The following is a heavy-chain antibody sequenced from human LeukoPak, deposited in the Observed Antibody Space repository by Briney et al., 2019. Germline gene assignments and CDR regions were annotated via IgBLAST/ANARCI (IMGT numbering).Heavy chain of an antibody. V-gene: IGHV4-39*01. CDR1: GGSISSRSYY. CDR3: ARWGFSSNWYFFDF. Sequence: SETLSLTCTVSGGSISSRSYYWGWIRQPPGKGLEWIVNVYYSGHTYYNPSLKSRATISVDTSKNQFSLKLTSLTAADTALFYCARWGFSSNWYFFDFWGQGTLVTVSS. CDR2: VYYSGHT. D-gene: IGHD6-13*01. J-gene: IGHJ4*02.